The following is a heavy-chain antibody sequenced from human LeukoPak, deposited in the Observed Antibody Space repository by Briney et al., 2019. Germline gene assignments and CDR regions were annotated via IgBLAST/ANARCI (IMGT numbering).Heavy chain of an antibody. V-gene: IGHV1-2*02. D-gene: IGHD3-3*01. Sequence: ASVKVSCTASGYTFTGYHMHWVRQAPGQGLEWMGWINPNSGGTNYAQKFQGRVTMTRDTSISTAYMELSRLRSDDTAVYYCARDLIFGVVNGMDVWGQGTTVTVSS. CDR2: INPNSGGT. CDR3: ARDLIFGVVNGMDV. J-gene: IGHJ6*02. CDR1: GYTFTGYH.